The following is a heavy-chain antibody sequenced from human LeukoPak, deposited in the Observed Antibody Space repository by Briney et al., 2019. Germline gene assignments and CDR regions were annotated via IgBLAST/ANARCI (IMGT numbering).Heavy chain of an antibody. V-gene: IGHV3-23*01. CDR3: AKAEYADYYYYYYYMDV. Sequence: GGSLRLSCAASGFTFSSFVMSWVRQAPGKGLEWVSGISGSGDSTYYADSMRGRITISRDNAKNTLYLQMNSLRAEDTALYYCAKAEYADYYYYYYYMDVWGKGTTVTVSS. J-gene: IGHJ6*03. CDR1: GFTFSSFV. CDR2: ISGSGDST. D-gene: IGHD2-2*01.